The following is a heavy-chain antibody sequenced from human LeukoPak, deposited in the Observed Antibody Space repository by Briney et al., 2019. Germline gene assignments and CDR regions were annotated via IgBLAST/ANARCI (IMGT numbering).Heavy chain of an antibody. Sequence: GGSLRLSCAASGFTFSTYAMTWVRQAPGEGMECVSGISDSGDTTYYADSVKGRFTISRDNSKNTLYLQMNSLRAEDTAVYYCAKLGGQCPYPGAFDIWGQGTMVTVSS. V-gene: IGHV3-23*01. CDR2: ISDSGDTT. D-gene: IGHD5/OR15-5a*01. CDR1: GFTFSTYA. J-gene: IGHJ3*02. CDR3: AKLGGQCPYPGAFDI.